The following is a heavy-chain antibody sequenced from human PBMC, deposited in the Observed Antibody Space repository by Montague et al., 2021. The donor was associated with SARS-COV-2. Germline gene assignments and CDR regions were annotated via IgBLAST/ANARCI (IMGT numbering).Heavy chain of an antibody. D-gene: IGHD1-1*01. CDR1: GFSFPTYW. J-gene: IGHJ3*01. CDR2: INGDGMTT. CDR3: SRVLAPSTAPFDL. Sequence: FLRLSCAAPGFSFPTYWMNWVRQFPGKGLVWVAAINGDGMTTEYADFVRGRFTISRDNAKSVLFLQMDSLTVGDTALYFCSRVLAPSTAPFDLWGHGTVVTVGS. V-gene: IGHV3-74*03.